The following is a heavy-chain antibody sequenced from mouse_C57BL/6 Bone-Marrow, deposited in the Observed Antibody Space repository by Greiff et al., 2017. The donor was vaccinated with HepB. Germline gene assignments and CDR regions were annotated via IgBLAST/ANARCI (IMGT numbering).Heavy chain of an antibody. CDR2: ISSGGSYT. V-gene: IGHV5-6*01. CDR3: ARQDYYDYDAWFAY. CDR1: GFTFSSYG. D-gene: IGHD2-4*01. Sequence: EVKLQESGGDLVKPGGSLKLSCAASGFTFSSYGMSWVRQTPDKRLEWVATISSGGSYTYYPDSVKGRFTISRDNAKNTLYLQMSSLKSEDTAMYYCARQDYYDYDAWFAYWGQGTLVTVSA. J-gene: IGHJ3*01.